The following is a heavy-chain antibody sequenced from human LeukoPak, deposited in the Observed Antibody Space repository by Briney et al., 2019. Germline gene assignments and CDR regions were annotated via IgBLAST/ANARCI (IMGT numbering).Heavy chain of an antibody. Sequence: GGSLRLPCAASGFTFDDYGMSWVRQAPGKGPEWVSGINWNGGSTGYADSVKGRFTISRDNAKNSLYLQMNNLRAEDTALYYCARDSTQPGPVVVAATYAGFDYWGQGTLVTVSS. CDR3: ARDSTQPGPVVVAATYAGFDY. CDR1: GFTFDDYG. CDR2: INWNGGST. V-gene: IGHV3-20*04. J-gene: IGHJ4*02. D-gene: IGHD2-15*01.